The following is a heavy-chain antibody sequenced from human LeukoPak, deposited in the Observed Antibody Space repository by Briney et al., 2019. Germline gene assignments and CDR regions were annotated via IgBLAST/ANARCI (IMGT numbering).Heavy chain of an antibody. CDR1: GYTFTGYY. CDR2: INPNSGGT. J-gene: IGHJ3*02. D-gene: IGHD3-22*01. CDR3: ARDPWYYYDSSGPRNAFDI. V-gene: IGHV1-2*02. Sequence: ASVKVSCKASGYTFTGYYMHWVRQAPGQGLEWMGWINPNSGGTNYAQKFQGRVTMTRDTSISTAYMELSRLRSDDTAVYYCARDPWYYYDSSGPRNAFDIWGQGTMVTVSS.